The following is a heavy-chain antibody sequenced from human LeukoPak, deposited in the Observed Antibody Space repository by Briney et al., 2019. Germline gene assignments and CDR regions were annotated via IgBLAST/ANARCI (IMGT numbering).Heavy chain of an antibody. Sequence: GGSLRLSCAASGFSFATYGMSWVRQALGKGLEWVSVVRDSADTTHYADSVKGRFFISRDNSKNTVHLQMNSLRAEDTAVYYCAKDSFTVVRGVGSDDGFAVWGQGTMVTVSS. V-gene: IGHV3-23*01. CDR3: AKDSFTVVRGVGSDDGFAV. D-gene: IGHD3-10*01. J-gene: IGHJ3*01. CDR2: VRDSADTT. CDR1: GFSFATYG.